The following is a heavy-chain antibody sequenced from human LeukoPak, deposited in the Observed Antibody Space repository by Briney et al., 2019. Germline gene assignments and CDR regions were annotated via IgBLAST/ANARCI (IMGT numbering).Heavy chain of an antibody. Sequence: GASVKVSCKASGYTFTSYGISWVRQAPGQGLEWMGWISAYNGNTNYAQKLQGRVTMTTDTSTSTAYMELRSLRSDDTAVYYCARGLGKLRYFDWLLPPWDYWGQGTLVTVSS. J-gene: IGHJ4*02. CDR1: GYTFTSYG. CDR2: ISAYNGNT. D-gene: IGHD3-9*01. V-gene: IGHV1-18*01. CDR3: ARGLGKLRYFDWLLPPWDY.